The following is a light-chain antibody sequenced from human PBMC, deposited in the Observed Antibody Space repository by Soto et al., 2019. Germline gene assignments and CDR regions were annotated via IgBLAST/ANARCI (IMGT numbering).Light chain of an antibody. CDR2: RAS. J-gene: IGKJ1*01. Sequence: DIQMTQSPSTLSASIGDRVTITCRASQSINSWLAWYQQKPGKAPKILIYRASSLSSGVPSRFSGSGSGTDFTFTISSLQPEDIATYYCQQYDNLLWTFGQGTKVDNK. V-gene: IGKV1-5*03. CDR1: QSINSW. CDR3: QQYDNLLWT.